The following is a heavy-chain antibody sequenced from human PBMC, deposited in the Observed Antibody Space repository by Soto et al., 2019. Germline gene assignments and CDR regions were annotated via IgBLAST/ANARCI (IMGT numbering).Heavy chain of an antibody. V-gene: IGHV4-4*02. CDR2: IYHSGST. CDR3: ARVGSSIAAAGHIDY. D-gene: IGHD6-13*01. Sequence: PSETLSLTCAVSGGSISSSNWWSWVRQPPGKGLEWIGEIYHSGSTNYNPSLKSRVTISVDKSKNQFSLKLSSVSAADTAVYYCARVGSSIAAAGHIDYWGQGTLVTVSS. J-gene: IGHJ4*02. CDR1: GGSISSSNW.